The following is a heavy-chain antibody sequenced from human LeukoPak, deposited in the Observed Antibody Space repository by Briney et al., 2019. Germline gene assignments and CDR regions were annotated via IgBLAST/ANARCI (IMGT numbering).Heavy chain of an antibody. CDR3: ARGGVCSSTSCYNFDY. V-gene: IGHV1-2*02. CDR2: INPNSGGT. CDR1: GYTFTGYY. Sequence: ASVKVSCKASGYTFTGYYMHWVRQAPGQGLEWMGWINPNSGGTNYAQKFQGRVTMTRDTSISTAYMELSRLRSDYTAVYYCARGGVCSSTSCYNFDYWGQGTLVTVSS. J-gene: IGHJ4*02. D-gene: IGHD2-2*01.